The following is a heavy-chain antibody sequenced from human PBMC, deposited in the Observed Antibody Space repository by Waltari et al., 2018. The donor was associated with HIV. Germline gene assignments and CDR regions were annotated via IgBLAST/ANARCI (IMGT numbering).Heavy chain of an antibody. V-gene: IGHV4-59*02. CDR3: ARGRHSSGYSLWYFDL. J-gene: IGHJ2*01. CDR1: GCSVSSYY. CDR2: IYNSGST. Sequence: QVQLQESGPGLVKPSETLSLTCTVPGCSVSSYYWTWFRQPPGKGLELIAYIYNSGSTNYNPSLKSRVTISVDTSKNQFSLELSSVTAADTAVYYCARGRHSSGYSLWYFDLWGRGTLVTVSS. D-gene: IGHD3-22*01.